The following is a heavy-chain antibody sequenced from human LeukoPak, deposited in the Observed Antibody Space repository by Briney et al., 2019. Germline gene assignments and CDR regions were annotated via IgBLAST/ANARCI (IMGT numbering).Heavy chain of an antibody. J-gene: IGHJ4*02. CDR1: GYTFTSYY. CDR3: ARGNTVVTHSEGYFDY. V-gene: IGHV1-46*01. CDR2: INPSGGST. Sequence: ASVKVSCKASGYTFTSYYMHRVRQAPGQGLEWMGIINPSGGSTSYAQKFQGRVTMTRDTSTSTVYMELSSLRSEDTAVYYCARGNTVVTHSEGYFDYWGQGTLVTVSS. D-gene: IGHD4-23*01.